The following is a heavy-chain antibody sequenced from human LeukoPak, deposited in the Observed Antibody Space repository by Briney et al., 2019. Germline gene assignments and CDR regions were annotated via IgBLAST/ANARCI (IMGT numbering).Heavy chain of an antibody. D-gene: IGHD1-1*01. CDR3: ARDDTGFEH. CDR1: GFSIRSAYH. Sequence: SETLSLTCSVSGFSIRSAYHWGWIRQPPGGRLEWIGSISHTGLAYYNPSFKSRLTISLDTSKDEFSLQLTSVTAADTAIYYCARDDTGFEHWGQGIVVTVS. J-gene: IGHJ4*02. CDR2: ISHTGLA. V-gene: IGHV4-38-2*02.